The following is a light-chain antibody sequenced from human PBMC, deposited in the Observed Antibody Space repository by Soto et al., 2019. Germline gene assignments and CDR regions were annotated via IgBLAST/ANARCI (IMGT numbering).Light chain of an antibody. CDR3: QKRSNWPPIT. CDR2: GAS. J-gene: IGKJ5*01. CDR1: QSVHNF. V-gene: IGKV3-11*01. Sequence: EIVFTQSPATLSLSPGDRAAPSRKASQSVHNFLAWYQQKPGQAPRLLLYGASNRAAGIPDRFSGSGSGTDFTLTISRLEPEDFAVYYCQKRSNWPPITFGQGTRLENK.